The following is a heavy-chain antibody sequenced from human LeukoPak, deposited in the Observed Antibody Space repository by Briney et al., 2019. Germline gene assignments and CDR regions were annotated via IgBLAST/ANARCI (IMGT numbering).Heavy chain of an antibody. CDR3: AEGFTGSYAFDY. J-gene: IGHJ4*02. D-gene: IGHD2-15*01. V-gene: IGHV3-7*01. CDR1: GFTFSSYW. Sequence: GGSLRLSCAASGFTFSSYWMSWVRQAPGKGLEWVANIKQDGSEKYYVDSVKGRFTISRDNAKNSLYLQMNSLRAEDTAEYYGAEGFTGSYAFDYWGQGTLVTVSS. CDR2: IKQDGSEK.